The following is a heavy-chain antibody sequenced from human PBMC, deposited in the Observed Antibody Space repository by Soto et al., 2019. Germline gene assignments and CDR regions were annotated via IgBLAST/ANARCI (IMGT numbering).Heavy chain of an antibody. Sequence: EVQLVESGGGLVQPGGSMKLSCAASGFTFSGSAMHWVRQASGKGLEWVGRIRSKANSYATAYAASVKGRFTISRDDSKNTAYLQMNSLKTEDTAVYYCTRTLGLYDYGDYDVDYYYGMDVWGQGTTVTVSS. J-gene: IGHJ6*02. CDR2: IRSKANSYAT. CDR1: GFTFSGSA. D-gene: IGHD4-17*01. V-gene: IGHV3-73*02. CDR3: TRTLGLYDYGDYDVDYYYGMDV.